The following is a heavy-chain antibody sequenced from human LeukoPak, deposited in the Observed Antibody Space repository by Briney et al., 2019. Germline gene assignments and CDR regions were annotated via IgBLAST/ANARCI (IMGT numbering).Heavy chain of an antibody. J-gene: IGHJ4*02. Sequence: PGGSLRLSCAASGFTFSNAWMNWVRQAPGRGLEWISYISSSGSTIYYADSVKGRFTISRDNAKNSLYLQMNSLRAEDMAVYYCARDGLYDSSGYFDFWGQGILVTVSS. CDR1: GFTFSNAW. D-gene: IGHD3-22*01. CDR3: ARDGLYDSSGYFDF. CDR2: ISSSGSTI. V-gene: IGHV3-48*04.